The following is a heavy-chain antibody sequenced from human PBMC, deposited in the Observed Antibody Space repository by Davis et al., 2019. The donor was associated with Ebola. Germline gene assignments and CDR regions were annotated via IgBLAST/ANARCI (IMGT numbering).Heavy chain of an antibody. J-gene: IGHJ2*01. CDR2: IGDNGRTT. V-gene: IGHV3-30*18. CDR1: GFTFSSHG. CDR3: AKEGALGNWYLDL. Sequence: PGGSLRLSCAASGFTFSSHGMHWVRQAPGKGLEWVAVIGDNGRTTFYEDSAKGRFTLSRDNFKNTLDLQMNSLRPEDTAVYYCAKEGALGNWYLDLWGRGTLVTVSS. D-gene: IGHD3-16*01.